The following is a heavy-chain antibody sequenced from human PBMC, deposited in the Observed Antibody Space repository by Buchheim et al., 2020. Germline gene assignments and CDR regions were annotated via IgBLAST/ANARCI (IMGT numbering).Heavy chain of an antibody. CDR2: IYYSGSP. V-gene: IGHV4-31*03. CDR1: GGSISSGGHY. CDR3: AREPVVWSTTGYYGMDV. J-gene: IGHJ6*04. Sequence: QVQLQESGPGLVKPSQTLSLTCTVSGGSISSGGHYWSWIRRHPGKGLEWIGYIYYSGSPYYNPSHKSRVIISVDTSKNQFSLKLSSVTAADTAVYYCAREPVVWSTTGYYGMDVWGKGTT. D-gene: IGHD1-1*01.